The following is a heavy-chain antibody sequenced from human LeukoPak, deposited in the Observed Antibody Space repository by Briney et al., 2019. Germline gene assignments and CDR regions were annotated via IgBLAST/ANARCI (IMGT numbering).Heavy chain of an antibody. D-gene: IGHD3-22*01. CDR2: ISSNGGST. V-gene: IGHV3-64*01. J-gene: IGHJ4*02. CDR1: GFTFSSYA. CDR3: ARDQGTMTGAFDY. Sequence: GASLRLSCAASGFTFSSYAMHWVRQAPGKGLEYVSAISSNGGSTYYANSVKGRFTISRDNSKNTLSFQMGSLRAEDMAVYYCARDQGTMTGAFDYWGQGTLVTVSS.